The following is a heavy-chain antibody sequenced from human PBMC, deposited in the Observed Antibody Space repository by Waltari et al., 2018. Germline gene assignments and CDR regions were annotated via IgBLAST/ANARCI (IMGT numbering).Heavy chain of an antibody. V-gene: IGHV3-74*01. CDR3: ARGPVSGSGSYYVGDY. D-gene: IGHD1-26*01. CDR1: GLTFSSYW. J-gene: IGHJ4*02. CDR2: MSTDGSGA. Sequence: EVQLVESGGGLVQPGGSLRLACAASGLTFSSYWLHWVRQVPGKGVGWVSRMSTDGSGANYADSVQGRCTSSRDNAKNILYLQMNSLRAEDTAVYYCARGPVSGSGSYYVGDYWGQGTLVTVSS.